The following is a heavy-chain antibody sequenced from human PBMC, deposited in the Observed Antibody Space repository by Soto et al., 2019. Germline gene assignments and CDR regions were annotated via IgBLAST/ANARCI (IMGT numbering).Heavy chain of an antibody. CDR3: ARRIPTAGLFDY. Sequence: SETLSLTCAVYGGSFSGYYWSWIRQPPGKGLEWIGEINHSGSTNYNPSLKSRVTISVDTPKNQFSLELSSVTAADTAVYYCARRIPTAGLFDYWGQGTLVTVSS. CDR2: INHSGST. D-gene: IGHD6-13*01. J-gene: IGHJ4*02. V-gene: IGHV4-34*01. CDR1: GGSFSGYY.